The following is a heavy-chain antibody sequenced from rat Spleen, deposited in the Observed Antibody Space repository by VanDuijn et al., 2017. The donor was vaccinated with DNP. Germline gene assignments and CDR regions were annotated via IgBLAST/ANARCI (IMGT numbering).Heavy chain of an antibody. J-gene: IGHJ4*01. CDR2: LSTSGGST. CDR3: ARRGYFSYAMDA. D-gene: IGHD1-3*01. V-gene: IGHV5-25*01. Sequence: EVQLVESGGGLVQPGRSLKLSCAASGFTFSNYDMAWVRQAPTKGLEWVASLSTSGGSTYYRDSVKGRFTVSRDNAKSTLYLQMDSLRSEDTATYYCARRGYFSYAMDAWGQGTSVTVSS. CDR1: GFTFSNYD.